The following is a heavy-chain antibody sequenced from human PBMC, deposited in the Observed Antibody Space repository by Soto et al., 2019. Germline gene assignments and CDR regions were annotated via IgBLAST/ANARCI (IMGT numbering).Heavy chain of an antibody. D-gene: IGHD3-9*01. Sequence: QVQLVESGGGLVKPGGSLRLSCAASGFTFSDYYMSWIRQAPGKGLEWVSYISNSGNIVNYASSVKGRCTISRDNAKNSLYLQMNSLRGEDTAVYYWARVGIFTGRMADYWGQGTLVTVSS. CDR1: GFTFSDYY. CDR2: ISNSGNIV. J-gene: IGHJ4*02. CDR3: ARVGIFTGRMADY. V-gene: IGHV3-11*01.